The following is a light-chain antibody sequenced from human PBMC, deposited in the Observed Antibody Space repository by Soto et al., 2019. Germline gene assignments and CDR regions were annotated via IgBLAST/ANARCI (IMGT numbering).Light chain of an antibody. Sequence: EIVLTQSPGTLSLSPGERATLSCRASQSINSNYLAWYQQNPGQAPRLLIYGASSRATGIPDRFSGSGSGTDFTLTISILEPEDFAVYYCQQYGSSPRTFGQGTKVEIK. CDR1: QSINSNY. V-gene: IGKV3-20*01. CDR3: QQYGSSPRT. CDR2: GAS. J-gene: IGKJ1*01.